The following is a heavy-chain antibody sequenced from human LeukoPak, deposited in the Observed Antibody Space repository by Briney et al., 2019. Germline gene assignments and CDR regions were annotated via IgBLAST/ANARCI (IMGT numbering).Heavy chain of an antibody. CDR2: ISAYNGNT. D-gene: IGHD3-22*01. CDR1: GFTFTGYY. V-gene: IGHV1-18*04. CDR3: ARDRKGSGYYNY. J-gene: IGHJ4*02. Sequence: ASVKVSCKASGFTFTGYYMHWVRQAPGQGLEWMGWISAYNGNTNYAQKFQGRVTMTTDTSTSTVFMELRSLRSDDTAVYYCARDRKGSGYYNYWGQGTLVTVSS.